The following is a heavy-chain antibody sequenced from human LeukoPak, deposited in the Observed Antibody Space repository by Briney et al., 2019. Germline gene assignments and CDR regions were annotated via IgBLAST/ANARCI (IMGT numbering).Heavy chain of an antibody. CDR3: ARGYCSGGSCQYYFDY. D-gene: IGHD2-15*01. V-gene: IGHV3-13*01. Sequence: AGGSLRLSCAASGFTFSSYDMHWVRQATGKGLEWVSAIGTAGDTYYPGSVKGRFTISRENAKNSLYLQMNSLRAGDTAVYYCARGYCSGGSCQYYFDYWGQGTLVTVSS. CDR2: IGTAGDT. J-gene: IGHJ4*02. CDR1: GFTFSSYD.